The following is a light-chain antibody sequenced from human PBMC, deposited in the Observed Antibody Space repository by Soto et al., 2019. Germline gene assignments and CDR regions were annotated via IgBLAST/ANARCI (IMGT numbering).Light chain of an antibody. CDR1: QTINNF. J-gene: IGKJ3*01. CDR2: GAS. CDR3: QQTYRAPFT. Sequence: DIQMTQSPSSLFASVGDRVTVTCRASQTINNFLNWYHQKPGKAPKLLIYGASSLQSGVPSRFIGSGSGTDFTLTISSLEPEDFATYSCQQTYRAPFTFGPGTKVDIK. V-gene: IGKV1-39*01.